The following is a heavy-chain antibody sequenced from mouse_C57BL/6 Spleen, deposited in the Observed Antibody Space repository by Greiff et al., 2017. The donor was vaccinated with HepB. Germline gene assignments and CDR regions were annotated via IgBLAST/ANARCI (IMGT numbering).Heavy chain of an antibody. Sequence: QVQLKQPGAELVMPGASVKLSCKASGYTFTSYWMHWVKQRPGQGLEWIGEIDPSDSYTNYNQKFKGKSTLTVDKSSSTAYMQLNSLTSEDSAVYYCARSRGNYPFSIDYWGQGTSVTVSS. CDR3: ARSRGNYPFSIDY. CDR2: IDPSDSYT. V-gene: IGHV1-69*01. J-gene: IGHJ4*01. CDR1: GYTFTSYW. D-gene: IGHD2-1*01.